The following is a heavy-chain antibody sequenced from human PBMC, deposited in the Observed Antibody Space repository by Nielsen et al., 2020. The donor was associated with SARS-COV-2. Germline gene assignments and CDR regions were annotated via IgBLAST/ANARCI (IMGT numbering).Heavy chain of an antibody. V-gene: IGHV4-4*02. Sequence: SETLSLTCAVSGGSISSSNWWSWVRQPPGKGLEWIGEIYHSGSTNYNPSLKSRVTISVDKSKNQFSLKLSSVTAADTAVYYCARRSPMGGIVVGDAFDIWGQGTMVTVSS. CDR1: GGSISSSNW. J-gene: IGHJ3*02. CDR3: ARRSPMGGIVVGDAFDI. D-gene: IGHD2-2*01. CDR2: IYHSGST.